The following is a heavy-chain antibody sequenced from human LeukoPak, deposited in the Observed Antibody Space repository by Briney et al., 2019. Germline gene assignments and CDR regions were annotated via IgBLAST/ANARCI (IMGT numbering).Heavy chain of an antibody. CDR2: INPNSGGT. V-gene: IGHV1-2*02. CDR3: ARGGDYYGSGGYYYYYYYMDV. D-gene: IGHD3-10*01. Sequence: ASVKVSCKASEYTFTGYYIHWVRQAPGQGLEWMGWINPNSGGTNYAQKFQGRVTMTRDTSISTAYMELSRLRSDDTAVYYCARGGDYYGSGGYYYYYYYMDVWGKGTTVTISS. CDR1: EYTFTGYY. J-gene: IGHJ6*03.